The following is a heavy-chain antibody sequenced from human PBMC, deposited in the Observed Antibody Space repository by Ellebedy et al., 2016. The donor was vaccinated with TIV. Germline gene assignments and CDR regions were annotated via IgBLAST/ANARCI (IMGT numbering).Heavy chain of an antibody. CDR3: GRILGGSGSRSEAIDY. V-gene: IGHV3-74*01. J-gene: IGHJ4*02. D-gene: IGHD3-22*01. Sequence: GESLKISCEVSGSTLGGYWMHWVRQAPGKGLVWGSRITTNDENYADSVKGRFTVARDNAKNPVYLQMNSLRADDTAVYYCGRILGGSGSRSEAIDYWGQGSLVIVSS. CDR1: GSTLGGYW. CDR2: ITTNDE.